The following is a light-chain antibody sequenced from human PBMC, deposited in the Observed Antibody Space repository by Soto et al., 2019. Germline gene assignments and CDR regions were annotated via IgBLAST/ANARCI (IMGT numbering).Light chain of an antibody. CDR1: QGISSY. V-gene: IGKV1-8*01. CDR3: QQYYSYLVT. J-gene: IGKJ4*01. Sequence: AIRMTQSPSSFSASTGDRVTITCRASQGISSYLAWYQQKPGKAPKLLIYAASTLQSGVPSRFSGSGSGTDFTLTISCLQSEDFATYYCQQYYSYLVTFGGGTKVEI. CDR2: AAS.